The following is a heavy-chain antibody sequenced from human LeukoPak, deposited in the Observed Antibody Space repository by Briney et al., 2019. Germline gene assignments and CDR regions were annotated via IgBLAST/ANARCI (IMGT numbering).Heavy chain of an antibody. J-gene: IGHJ4*02. D-gene: IGHD2-21*02. Sequence: PSETLSLTCTVSGGSISSSYWSWIRQPPGKGLEWIGYIYYGGGTIYNPSLKSRVTISVDTSKDQFSLKLSSVTAADTAVYYCARHRVMGDYYFDYWGQGTLVTVSS. CDR3: ARHRVMGDYYFDY. CDR1: GGSISSSY. CDR2: IYYGGGT. V-gene: IGHV4-59*08.